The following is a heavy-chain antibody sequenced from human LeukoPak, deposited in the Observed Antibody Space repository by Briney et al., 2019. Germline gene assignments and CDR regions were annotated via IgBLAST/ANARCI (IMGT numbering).Heavy chain of an antibody. Sequence: SETLSLTCAVSGYSISSGYYWGWIRQPPGKGLEWIGYIYYSGSTNYNPSLKSRVTISVDTSKNQFSLKLSSVTAADTAVYYCAREWRAKYYYDSSGLDYWGQGTLVTVSS. CDR2: IYYSGST. CDR3: AREWRAKYYYDSSGLDY. D-gene: IGHD3-22*01. CDR1: GYSISSGYY. V-gene: IGHV4-61*01. J-gene: IGHJ4*02.